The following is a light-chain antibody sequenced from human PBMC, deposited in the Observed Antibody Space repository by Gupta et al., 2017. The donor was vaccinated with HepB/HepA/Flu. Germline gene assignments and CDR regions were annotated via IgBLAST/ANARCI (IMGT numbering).Light chain of an antibody. CDR2: KAS. Sequence: DLQMTPSPSTLSASVGDRVTITCRASQSISSWLAWYQQKSGKAPKLLIYKASSLESGVPSRFSGSGSGTEFTLTISSLQPDDFATYYCQQYNSYPVTFGQGTKLEIK. CDR1: QSISSW. J-gene: IGKJ2*01. V-gene: IGKV1-5*03. CDR3: QQYNSYPVT.